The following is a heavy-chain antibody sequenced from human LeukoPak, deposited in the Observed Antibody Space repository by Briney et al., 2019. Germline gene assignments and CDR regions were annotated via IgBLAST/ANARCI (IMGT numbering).Heavy chain of an antibody. CDR2: LGRSGGSR. V-gene: IGHV3-23*01. J-gene: IGHJ3*02. D-gene: IGHD4-17*01. Sequence: GGSLRLSCVASGFIFDIFPMIWVRQFPGGGLEWVSSLGRSGGSRNYADSVKGRFTISRDNSKNTLYLQMNSLRAEDTAVYYCARAEGDYVMDAFDIWGQGTMVTVSS. CDR3: ARAEGDYVMDAFDI. CDR1: GFIFDIFP.